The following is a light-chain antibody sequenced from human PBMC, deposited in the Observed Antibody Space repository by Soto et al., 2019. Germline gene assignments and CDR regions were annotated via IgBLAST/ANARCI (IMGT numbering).Light chain of an antibody. CDR1: QTVGTN. Sequence: ERVMTQSPATLSVSPGERVTLSCRASQTVGTNLAWYHQKPGQVPRLLIYGATVRATGISARFSGSGSGTEFTLTISSLQSEDFAVYYCQQYNQWPWTFGQGTNVEVK. CDR3: QQYNQWPWT. CDR2: GAT. V-gene: IGKV3-15*01. J-gene: IGKJ1*01.